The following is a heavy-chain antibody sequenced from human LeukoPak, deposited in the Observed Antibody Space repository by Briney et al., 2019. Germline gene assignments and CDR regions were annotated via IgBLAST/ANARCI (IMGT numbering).Heavy chain of an antibody. D-gene: IGHD3-22*01. CDR3: ATSSGYGFLFEY. V-gene: IGHV1-24*01. J-gene: IGHJ4*02. CDR2: FDPEDGET. CDR1: GYTLTDLS. Sequence: GASLKVSCKVSGYTLTDLSMHWVRQAPGKGREWMGGFDPEDGETIYAQNFQGRVTMTEDTSTDTAYMEVRSLRSEDTAVYYCATSSGYGFLFEYWGQGTLVTVSS.